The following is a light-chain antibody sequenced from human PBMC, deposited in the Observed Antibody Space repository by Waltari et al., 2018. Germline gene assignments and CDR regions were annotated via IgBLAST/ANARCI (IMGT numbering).Light chain of an antibody. V-gene: IGLV2-8*01. CDR2: EVS. CDR3: SSYAGSNNFVV. J-gene: IGLJ2*01. CDR1: SSDVGDYNY. Sequence: QSALTQSPSASGSPGQSVTISCTGISSDVGDYNYVSWYQQHPGKAPKVMIYEVSKRPSGVPDRFSGSEAGNAASLTVSGLQAEDEADYYCSSYAGSNNFVVFGGGTKLTVL.